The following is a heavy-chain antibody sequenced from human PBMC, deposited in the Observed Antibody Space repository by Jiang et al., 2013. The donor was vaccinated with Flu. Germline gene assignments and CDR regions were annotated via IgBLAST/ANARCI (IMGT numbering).Heavy chain of an antibody. CDR3: VREGDVVGALLAY. CDR2: IWYDGSYK. Sequence: VQLVESGGGVVQPGRSLRLSCAASGFTFSTYGMHWVRQAPGKGLEWVAVIWYDGSYKYYTDSVKGRFTISRDDSKNTLYLQMNSLRDEDTAVYYCVREGDVVGALLAYWGQGTLVTVSS. J-gene: IGHJ4*02. CDR1: GFTFSTYG. D-gene: IGHD1-26*01. V-gene: IGHV3-33*01.